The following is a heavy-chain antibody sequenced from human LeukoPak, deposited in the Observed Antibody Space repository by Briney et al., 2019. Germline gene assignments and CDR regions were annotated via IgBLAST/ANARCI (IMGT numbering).Heavy chain of an antibody. D-gene: IGHD2-2*01. CDR2: ISTDSGETI. J-gene: IGHJ4*02. CDR3: ATLTVGRCSRTSCPYDY. V-gene: IGHV3-48*03. Sequence: VGSLAVSRTVSGFTFSSLEMNWVRQAPGKGLEWVAYISTDSGETIYYADSVEGRFTISRDNAKNSLYLQMNSLRVEDTATYYCATLTVGRCSRTSCPYDYWGQG. CDR1: GFTFSSLE.